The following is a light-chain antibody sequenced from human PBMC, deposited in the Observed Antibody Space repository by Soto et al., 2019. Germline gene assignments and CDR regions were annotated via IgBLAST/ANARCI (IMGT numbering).Light chain of an antibody. Sequence: QSALTQPASVSGSPGQSITISCTGTSSDVGSYNLVSWYQQHPGKAPKLMIYEGSKRPSGVSNRFSGSKSGNTASLTISGLQAEDEADYYCCSYAGSSWVFGGGTKGTVL. J-gene: IGLJ3*02. CDR3: CSYAGSSWV. CDR1: SSDVGSYNL. V-gene: IGLV2-23*01. CDR2: EGS.